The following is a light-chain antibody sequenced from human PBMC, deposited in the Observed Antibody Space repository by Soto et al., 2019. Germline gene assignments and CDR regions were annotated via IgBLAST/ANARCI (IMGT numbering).Light chain of an antibody. Sequence: QSALTQPASVSGSPGQSLTISCTRSNSDIGAYDYVSWYQQHPGKPPTLLIYEVTFRPSGVPNRFSGSKSGNTATLTISGLLTEDESDYYCGSYASAKLIFGGGTKLTVL. CDR3: GSYASAKLI. J-gene: IGLJ2*01. V-gene: IGLV2-14*01. CDR2: EVT. CDR1: NSDIGAYDY.